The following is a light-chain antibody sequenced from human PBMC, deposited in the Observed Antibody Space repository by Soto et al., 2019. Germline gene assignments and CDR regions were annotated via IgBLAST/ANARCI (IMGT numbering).Light chain of an antibody. Sequence: DIQMTQSPSSLSASVGDRVTITCRASKGIRNDLAWYQQKPGKAPKRLIYDATSLQSGVPSRFSGSGSGTEFTLTSSSLQPEDFATYYCLQHNKYPPITCGQGTRLEIK. CDR2: DAT. V-gene: IGKV1-17*01. CDR1: KGIRND. CDR3: LQHNKYPPIT. J-gene: IGKJ5*01.